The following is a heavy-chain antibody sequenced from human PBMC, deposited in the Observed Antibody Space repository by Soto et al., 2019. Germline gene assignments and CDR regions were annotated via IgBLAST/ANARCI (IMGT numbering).Heavy chain of an antibody. D-gene: IGHD6-13*01. J-gene: IGHJ5*02. CDR2: IYYSGST. V-gene: IGHV4-31*03. Sequence: LSLTCTVSGGSISSGGYYWSWIRQHPGKGLEWIGYIYYSGSTYYNPSLKSRVTISVDTSKNQFSLKLSSVTAADTAVYYCARDRVREHWFDPWGQGTLVTVSS. CDR3: ARDRVREHWFDP. CDR1: GGSISSGGYY.